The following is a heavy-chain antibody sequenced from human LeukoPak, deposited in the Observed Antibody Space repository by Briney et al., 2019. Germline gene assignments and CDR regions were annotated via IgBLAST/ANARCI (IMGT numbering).Heavy chain of an antibody. CDR1: GFTFSSYA. D-gene: IGHD2-15*01. CDR2: IWYDGSND. V-gene: IGHV3-33*01. CDR3: AREAVCSGGSCYRGPFDI. J-gene: IGHJ3*02. Sequence: PGGSLRLSCAASGFTFSSYAMHWARQAPGKGLEWVAVIWYDGSNDYYADSVGGRFSISRDNSKNMVLLQMNSLRAEDKAVYYCAREAVCSGGSCYRGPFDIWGQGTMVTVSS.